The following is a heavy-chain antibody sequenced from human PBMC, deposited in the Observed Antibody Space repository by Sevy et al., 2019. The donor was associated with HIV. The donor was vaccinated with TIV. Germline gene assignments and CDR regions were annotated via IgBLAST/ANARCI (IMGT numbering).Heavy chain of an antibody. CDR1: GFTFDDYA. J-gene: IGHJ3*02. Sequence: SLKISCAASGFTFDDYAMHWVRQAPGKGLEWVSGISWNSGSIGYADSVKGRFTISRDNAKNSLYLQMNSLRAEDTAFYYCAKDRSSFYGSGRGDAFDIWGQGTMVTVSS. V-gene: IGHV3-9*01. CDR3: AKDRSSFYGSGRGDAFDI. CDR2: ISWNSGSI. D-gene: IGHD3-10*01.